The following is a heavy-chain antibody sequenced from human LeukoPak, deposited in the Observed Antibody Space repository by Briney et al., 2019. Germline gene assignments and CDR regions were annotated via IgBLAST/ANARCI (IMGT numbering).Heavy chain of an antibody. CDR3: ARGGTHSSFDY. J-gene: IGHJ4*02. V-gene: IGHV3-53*01. CDR2: IYSGGST. Sequence: GGSLRLSCAASGLPVISNYMSWVREAPWKGLEWVSVIYSGGSTYYADSVKGRFTISRDYSKNTLYLQMSGLRADDTAVYYCARGGTHSSFDYWGQGTLVAVAS. CDR1: GLPVISNY. D-gene: IGHD1-26*01.